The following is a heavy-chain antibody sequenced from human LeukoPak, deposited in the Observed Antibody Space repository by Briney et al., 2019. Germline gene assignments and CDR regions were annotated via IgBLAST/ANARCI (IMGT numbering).Heavy chain of an antibody. Sequence: GGSLRLSCAASGFTFSTYWMHWVRQGPGKGLVWVSRISSDGSYTNYADSVKGRFTISRDNSKNTLYLQMNSLRAEDTAVYYCAKGGGYYYNDAFDIWGQGTMVTVSS. V-gene: IGHV3-74*01. D-gene: IGHD3-22*01. J-gene: IGHJ3*02. CDR2: ISSDGSYT. CDR3: AKGGGYYYNDAFDI. CDR1: GFTFSTYW.